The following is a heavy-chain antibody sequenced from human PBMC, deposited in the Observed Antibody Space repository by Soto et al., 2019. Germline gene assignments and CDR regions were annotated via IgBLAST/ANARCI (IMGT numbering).Heavy chain of an antibody. CDR1: GDSVSSNTAA. V-gene: IGHV6-1*01. CDR3: ARGVAGSGFDL. Sequence: SQTLSLTCAISGDSVSSNTAAWNWTRSSPSRGLEWLGRTYYRSNWRHDYAVSVKSRITVNPDTSKSHFSLQLNSVTPDDTAVYYCARGVAGSGFDLWGQGTLVTVSS. J-gene: IGHJ4*02. D-gene: IGHD6-19*01. CDR2: TYYRSNWRH.